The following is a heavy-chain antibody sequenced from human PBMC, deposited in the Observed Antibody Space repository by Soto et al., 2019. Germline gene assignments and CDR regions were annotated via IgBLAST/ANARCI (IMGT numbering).Heavy chain of an antibody. Sequence: GGSLRLSCAASGFIFSSHWMHWVHQAPGKGLVWVSRISDDGARIDYADSVRGRFTISRDNAKNALYLQMNALGGEDTAVYFCTRGPRPSSIGTGAVWGRGVLVTVSS. CDR3: TRGPRPSSIGTGAV. CDR1: GFIFSSHW. CDR2: ISDDGARI. V-gene: IGHV3-74*01. J-gene: IGHJ4*02. D-gene: IGHD2-2*01.